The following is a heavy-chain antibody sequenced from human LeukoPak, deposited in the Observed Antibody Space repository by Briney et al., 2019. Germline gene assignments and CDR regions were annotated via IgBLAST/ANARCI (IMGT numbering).Heavy chain of an antibody. J-gene: IGHJ4*02. CDR2: ISSSSSYI. CDR1: GFTFSSYS. V-gene: IGHV3-21*01. D-gene: IGHD3-3*01. Sequence: PGGSLRLSCAASGFTFSSYSMNWVRQAPGKGLEWVSSISSSSSYIYYADSVKGRFTISRDNAKNSLYLQMNSLRAEDTAVYYCASGLCDFWSGYQHPVFDYWGQGILVTVSS. CDR3: ASGLCDFWSGYQHPVFDY.